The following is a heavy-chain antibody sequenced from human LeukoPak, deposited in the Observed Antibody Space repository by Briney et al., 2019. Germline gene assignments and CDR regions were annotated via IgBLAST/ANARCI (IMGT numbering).Heavy chain of an antibody. CDR3: ARGPRDGYNTYH. Sequence: GGSLRLSCAASGFTFSNYSMNWVRQAPGKGLEWVSSISSSSSYIYYTDSVKGRFTISRDNAKNSLYLQMNSQRAEYAAVYYCARGPRDGYNTYHWGQGTLVTVSS. CDR1: GFTFSNYS. V-gene: IGHV3-21*01. D-gene: IGHD5-24*01. CDR2: ISSSSSYI. J-gene: IGHJ4*02.